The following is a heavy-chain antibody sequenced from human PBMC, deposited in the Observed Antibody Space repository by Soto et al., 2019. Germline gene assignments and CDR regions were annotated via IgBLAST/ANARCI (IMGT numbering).Heavy chain of an antibody. Sequence: QVHLVQSGAEVKRPGASVKVSCKFYGYNFIDYGMNWVRQAHGQGLEWMGWITGSNGATNNAQKFQGRVTLTADTSTNTVSMELRSLRKDDTALYYCARDSKWLIIKGNWFDSCGQGTLVTVSS. CDR1: GYNFIDYG. V-gene: IGHV1-18*04. J-gene: IGHJ5*01. D-gene: IGHD5-12*01. CDR2: ITGSNGAT. CDR3: ARDSKWLIIKGNWFDS.